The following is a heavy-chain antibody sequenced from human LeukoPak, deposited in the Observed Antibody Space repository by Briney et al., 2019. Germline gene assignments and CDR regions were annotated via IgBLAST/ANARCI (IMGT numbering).Heavy chain of an antibody. CDR3: TAYSSGTFDY. J-gene: IGHJ4*02. D-gene: IGHD6-19*01. V-gene: IGHV3-15*07. CDR1: GFTFSRLG. Sequence: GGSLRLSCAASGFTFSRLGMHWVRQAPGKGLEWVGRIKSKTDGGTTDYAAPVKGRFTISRDDSKDTLYLQMNSLKTEDTAVYYCTAYSSGTFDYWGQGTLVTVSS. CDR2: IKSKTDGGTT.